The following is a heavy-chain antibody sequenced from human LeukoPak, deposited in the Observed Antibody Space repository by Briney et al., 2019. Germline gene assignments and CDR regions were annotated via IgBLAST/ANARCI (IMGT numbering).Heavy chain of an antibody. D-gene: IGHD3-10*01. CDR3: ARGKDYYGSGPFDY. Sequence: ASVKVSCKASGYTFTSYALSWVRQAPGQGLEWMGWISVYNANTNCAQKYQGRVTMATDTSTTTAYMELRGLRSDDTAVYYCARGKDYYGSGPFDYWGQGTLVTVSS. J-gene: IGHJ4*02. CDR2: ISVYNANT. V-gene: IGHV1-18*01. CDR1: GYTFTSYA.